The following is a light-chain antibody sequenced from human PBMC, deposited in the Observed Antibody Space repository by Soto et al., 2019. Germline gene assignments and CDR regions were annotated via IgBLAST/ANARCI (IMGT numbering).Light chain of an antibody. CDR1: QDISNY. J-gene: IGKJ1*01. Sequence: DIQMTQSPSSLSASVGDRVTITCQASQDISNYLNWYQQKPGEAPKLLIYDASNLETGVPSRFSGSGSGTDFTFTISSLQPEDIATYYCQQYDNLLRTFGQGTKVDIK. CDR3: QQYDNLLRT. V-gene: IGKV1-33*01. CDR2: DAS.